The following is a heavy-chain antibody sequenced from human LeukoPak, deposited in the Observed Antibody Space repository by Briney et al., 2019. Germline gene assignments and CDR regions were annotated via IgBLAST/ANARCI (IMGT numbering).Heavy chain of an antibody. Sequence: QPGGSLRLSCAASGFTFSSYWMSWVRQAPGKGLEWVANIKQDGSEKYYVDSVKGRFTISRDNAKNSLYLQMNSLRAEDTAVYYCARVCDSYGFTYYYYGMDVWGQGTTVTVSS. CDR2: IKQDGSEK. V-gene: IGHV3-7*01. CDR3: ARVCDSYGFTYYYYGMDV. D-gene: IGHD5-18*01. CDR1: GFTFSSYW. J-gene: IGHJ6*02.